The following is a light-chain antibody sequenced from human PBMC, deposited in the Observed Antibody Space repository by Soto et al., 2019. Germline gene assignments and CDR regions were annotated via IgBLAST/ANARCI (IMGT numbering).Light chain of an antibody. CDR1: NSNIGYNY. J-gene: IGLJ3*02. Sequence: QSVLTQPPSVSAAPGQKVTIACSGSNSNIGYNYVSWYQQLPGTAPQLLIYYNYKRPSGIPDRFSGSKSGTSATLGITGLQTGDEADYYCATWDDSLSAGWVFGGGTKLTVL. CDR3: ATWDDSLSAGWV. CDR2: YNY. V-gene: IGLV1-51*01.